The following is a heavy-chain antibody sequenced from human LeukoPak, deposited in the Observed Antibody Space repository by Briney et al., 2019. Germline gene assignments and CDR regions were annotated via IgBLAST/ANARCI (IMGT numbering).Heavy chain of an antibody. CDR2: ISYDGSNK. CDR3: VAAAGEAFDI. Sequence: QTGGSLRLSCAASGFTFSSYGMHWVRQAPGKGLEWVAVISYDGSNKYYADSVKGRFTISRDNSKNTLYLQMNSLRAEDTAVYYPVAAAGEAFDIWGQGTMVTVSS. V-gene: IGHV3-30*03. CDR1: GFTFSSYG. D-gene: IGHD6-13*01. J-gene: IGHJ3*02.